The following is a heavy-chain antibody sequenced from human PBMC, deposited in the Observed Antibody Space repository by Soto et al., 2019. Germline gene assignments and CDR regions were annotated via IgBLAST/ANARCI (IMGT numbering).Heavy chain of an antibody. CDR3: ARGQRVVVVIKGEWYFDL. D-gene: IGHD3-22*01. CDR2: IIPIFGTA. V-gene: IGHV1-69*12. J-gene: IGHJ2*01. Sequence: QVQLVQSGVEVKKPGSSVKVSCKASGGTFSSYAISWVRQAPGQGLEWMGGIIPIFGTANYAQKFQGRVTITADESTSTAYRELSSLRSEDTAVYYCARGQRVVVVIKGEWYFDLWGRGTLVTVSS. CDR1: GGTFSSYA.